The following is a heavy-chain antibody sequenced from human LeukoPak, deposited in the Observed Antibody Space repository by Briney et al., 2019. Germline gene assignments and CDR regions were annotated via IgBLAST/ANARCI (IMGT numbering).Heavy chain of an antibody. D-gene: IGHD5-12*01. CDR3: ARGQRGYSGYDLNY. Sequence: SVKVSCKASGGTFSSYAISWVRQAPGQGLEWMGGIIPIFGTANYAQKFQGRVTITADESTSTAYMELSSLRSEDAAVYYCARGQRGYSGYDLNYWGQGTLVTVSS. CDR2: IIPIFGTA. J-gene: IGHJ4*02. CDR1: GGTFSSYA. V-gene: IGHV1-69*13.